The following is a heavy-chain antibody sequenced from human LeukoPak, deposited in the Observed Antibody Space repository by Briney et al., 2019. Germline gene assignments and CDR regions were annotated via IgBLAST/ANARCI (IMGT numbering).Heavy chain of an antibody. CDR2: ISDDGSNE. CDR1: GFTFSYYG. CDR3: AKDQGAYDFRAFDI. V-gene: IGHV3-30*18. Sequence: PGGSLRLSCAASGFTFSYYGMHWVRQAPGKGLEWVAAISDDGSNEYYADSVKGRFTISRDNSKNTLFLQMNSLRAEDTAVYYCAKDQGAYDFRAFDIWGLGTMVTVSS. D-gene: IGHD5-12*01. J-gene: IGHJ3*02.